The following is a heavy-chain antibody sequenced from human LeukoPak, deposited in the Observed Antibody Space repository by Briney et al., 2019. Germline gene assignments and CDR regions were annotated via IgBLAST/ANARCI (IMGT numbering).Heavy chain of an antibody. D-gene: IGHD5-18*01. J-gene: IGHJ6*03. CDR1: GGTFSSYA. CDR2: IIPIFGTA. CDR3: ARSRGYSYGPSHYYYYYYMDV. Sequence: ASVKVSCKASGGTFSSYAISWVRQAPGQGLEWMGGIIPIFGTANYAQKLQGRVTMTTDTFTSTAYMELRSLRSDDTAVYYCARSRGYSYGPSHYYYYYYMDVWGKGTTVTVSS. V-gene: IGHV1-69*05.